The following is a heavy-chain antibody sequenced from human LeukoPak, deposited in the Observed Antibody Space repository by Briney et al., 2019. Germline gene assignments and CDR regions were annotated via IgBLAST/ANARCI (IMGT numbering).Heavy chain of an antibody. D-gene: IGHD6-6*01. CDR2: MYNDGST. CDR3: ARVRPHPIIDV. Sequence: PGGSLRLSCAASGFTVSSKYMSWVRQAPGKGLEWVSVMYNDGSTHYADSVKGRFTISRDNSKNMLYLQMNSLTAEDTAMYYCARVRPHPIIDVWGKGTTVTVSS. J-gene: IGHJ6*03. CDR1: GFTVSSKY. V-gene: IGHV3-53*01.